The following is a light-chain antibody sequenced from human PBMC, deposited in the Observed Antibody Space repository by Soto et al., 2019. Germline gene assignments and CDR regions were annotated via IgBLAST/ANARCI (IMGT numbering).Light chain of an antibody. Sequence: AIQMTQSPSSLSASVGDRVTITCRASQGIGNDLGWYQQKPGKAPKVLIYGASSLQGGVPSRFSGSGSGTDFTLTISSLQPEDCATYYCLQDNSYPLTFGQGTKVEVK. V-gene: IGKV1-6*01. CDR2: GAS. CDR3: LQDNSYPLT. CDR1: QGIGND. J-gene: IGKJ1*01.